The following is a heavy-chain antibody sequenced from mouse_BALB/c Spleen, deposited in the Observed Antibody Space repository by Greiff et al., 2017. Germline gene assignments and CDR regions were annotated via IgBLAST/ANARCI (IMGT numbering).Heavy chain of an antibody. D-gene: IGHD3-3*01. CDR3: AREGTRGFDY. CDR2: ISSGSSTI. V-gene: IGHV5-17*02. CDR1: GFTFSSFG. Sequence: EVKLMESGGGLVQPGGSRKLSCAASGFTFSSFGMHWVRQAPEKGLEWVAYISSGSSTIYYADTVKGRFTISRDNPKNTLFLQMTSLRSEDTAMYYCAREGTRGFDYWGQGTTLTVSS. J-gene: IGHJ2*01.